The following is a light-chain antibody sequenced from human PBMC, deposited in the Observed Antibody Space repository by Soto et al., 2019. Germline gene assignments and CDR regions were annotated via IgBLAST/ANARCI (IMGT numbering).Light chain of an antibody. Sequence: IVMTQSPATLSVSKGERVTLSCRASQSVSSNLAWYQQKPGQSPRLLIYGASTRATGIPARFSGSGSGTEFTLTISSLQSEDFAVYYCQQYIKLWTFGQGTKVDI. J-gene: IGKJ1*01. CDR2: GAS. CDR1: QSVSSN. V-gene: IGKV3-15*01. CDR3: QQYIKLWT.